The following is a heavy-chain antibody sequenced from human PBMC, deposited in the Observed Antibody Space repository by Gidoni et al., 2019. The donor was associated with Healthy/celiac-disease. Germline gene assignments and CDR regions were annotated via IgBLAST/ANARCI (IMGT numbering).Heavy chain of an antibody. Sequence: QVQLVESGGGVVHPGRSLRLSCAASGFTFSSYGMHWVRQAPGKGLEWVAVIWYDGSNKYYADSVKGRFTISRDNSKNTLYLQMNSLRAEDTAVYYCARELGGSYYSIGYWGQGTLVTVSS. CDR3: ARELGGSYYSIGY. J-gene: IGHJ4*02. D-gene: IGHD1-26*01. CDR1: GFTFSSYG. V-gene: IGHV3-33*01. CDR2: IWYDGSNK.